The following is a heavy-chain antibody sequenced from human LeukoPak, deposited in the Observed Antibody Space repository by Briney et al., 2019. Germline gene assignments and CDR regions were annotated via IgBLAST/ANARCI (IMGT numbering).Heavy chain of an antibody. J-gene: IGHJ3*02. V-gene: IGHV1-8*03. CDR3: ARTYYDFWSSYPGGAFDI. CDR2: MNPNSGNT. CDR1: GYTFTSYD. Sequence: ASVKVSCKASGYTFTSYDINWVRQATGQGLEWMGWMNPNSGNTGYAQKFQGRVTITRNTSISTAYMELSSLRSEDTAVYYCARTYYDFWSSYPGGAFDIWGQGTMVTVSS. D-gene: IGHD3-3*01.